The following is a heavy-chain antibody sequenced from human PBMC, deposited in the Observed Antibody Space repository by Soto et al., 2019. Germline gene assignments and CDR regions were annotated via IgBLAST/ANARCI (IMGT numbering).Heavy chain of an antibody. Sequence: QVQLVESGGGVVQPGRSLRLSCAASGFTFSSYGMHWVRQAPGKGLECVADISYDGSNKYYADSVKGRFTISRDNSKNTLYLQMNSLRAEDTSVYYCAKGRDGYKFYWYFDLWGRGTLVTASS. CDR2: ISYDGSNK. CDR3: AKGRDGYKFYWYFDL. D-gene: IGHD5-12*01. V-gene: IGHV3-30*18. CDR1: GFTFSSYG. J-gene: IGHJ2*01.